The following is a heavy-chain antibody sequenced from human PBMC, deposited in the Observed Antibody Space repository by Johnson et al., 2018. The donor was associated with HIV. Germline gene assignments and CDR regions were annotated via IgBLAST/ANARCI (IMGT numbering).Heavy chain of an antibody. J-gene: IGHJ3*02. CDR1: GFTVSSNY. CDR3: ERDPFRDAFDI. CDR2: INTGGST. Sequence: VQLVESGGGLVQPGGSLRLSCAASGFTVSSNYMSWVRQAPGKGLEWVSLINTGGSTYYADSVKGRFTISRDNSKNTLYLQMNSLRAEDTAVYYCERDPFRDAFDIWGQGTMVTVSS. V-gene: IGHV3-66*01.